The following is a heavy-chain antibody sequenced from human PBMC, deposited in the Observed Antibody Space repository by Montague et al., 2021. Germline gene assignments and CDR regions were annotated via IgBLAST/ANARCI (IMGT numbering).Heavy chain of an antibody. CDR2: INHSEST. CDR3: ARDHQLQDFDWPQGLGY. V-gene: IGHV4-34*01. CDR1: GVTFRGYY. Sequence: SETLSLTCAAYGVTFRGYYWTWIRQPPGKGLEWIGEINHSESTDYNPSLESRVTIPVDTSKNQFSLKLTSATAADTAVYFCARDHQLQDFDWPQGLGYWAQGTLVAVSS. J-gene: IGHJ4*02. D-gene: IGHD3-9*01.